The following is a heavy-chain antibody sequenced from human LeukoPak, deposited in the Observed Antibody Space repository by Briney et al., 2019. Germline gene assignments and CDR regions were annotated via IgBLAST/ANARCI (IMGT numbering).Heavy chain of an antibody. CDR3: ARDPLSGDAFDI. D-gene: IGHD2-2*01. CDR2: IYSGGST. Sequence: GGSLRLSCAASGFTVSSNYMSWVRQAPGKGLEWVSVIYSGGSTYYADSVKGRFTISRDNAKNSLYLQMNSLRAEDTAVYYCARDPLSGDAFDIWGQGTMVTVSS. J-gene: IGHJ3*02. V-gene: IGHV3-53*01. CDR1: GFTVSSNY.